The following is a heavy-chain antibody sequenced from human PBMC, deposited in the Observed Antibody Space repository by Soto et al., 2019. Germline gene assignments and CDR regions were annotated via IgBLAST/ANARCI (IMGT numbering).Heavy chain of an antibody. CDR3: ARVTTAAGIGWFDP. CDR1: GGSISSYY. D-gene: IGHD6-13*01. Sequence: SETLSLTCTVSGGSISSYYWNWIRQPPGKGLEWIGYIYYRGNTNYNPSLKSRVTISVDTSKNQFSLKLSSVTAADTAVYYCARVTTAAGIGWFDPSGQGTLVTVSS. J-gene: IGHJ5*02. CDR2: IYYRGNT. V-gene: IGHV4-59*01.